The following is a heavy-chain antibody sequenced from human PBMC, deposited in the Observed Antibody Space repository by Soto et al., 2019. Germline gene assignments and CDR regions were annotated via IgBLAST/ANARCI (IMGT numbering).Heavy chain of an antibody. CDR1: GFTVSSNY. CDR3: ATLPVGYYDSSCQRAFDY. J-gene: IGHJ4*02. D-gene: IGHD3-22*01. Sequence: VQLVESGGGLIQPGGSLRLSCAASGFTVSSNYMSWVRQAPGKGLEWVSVIYSGGSTYYADSVKGRFTISRDNAKNTLYLQMNSLRAEDTAVYYCATLPVGYYDSSCQRAFDYWGQGPLVTVSS. V-gene: IGHV3-53*01. CDR2: IYSGGST.